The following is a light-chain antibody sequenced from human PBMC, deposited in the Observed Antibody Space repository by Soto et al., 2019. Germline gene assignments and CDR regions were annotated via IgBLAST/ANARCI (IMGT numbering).Light chain of an antibody. V-gene: IGLV2-8*01. J-gene: IGLJ2*01. CDR2: EVS. CDR3: SSYAGSNSVL. Sequence: QSVLTQPPSASGSPGQSVTISCTGTSSDVGYYNYVSWYQQHPGKAPKLMIYEVSKRPSGVPDRFSGSKSDNTASLTVSGLQAEDEADYYCSSYAGSNSVLFGGGTQLTVL. CDR1: SSDVGYYNY.